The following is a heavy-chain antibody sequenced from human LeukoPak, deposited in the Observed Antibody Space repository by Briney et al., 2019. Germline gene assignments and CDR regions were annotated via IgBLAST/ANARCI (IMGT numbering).Heavy chain of an antibody. CDR2: ISASGVYT. Sequence: GGSLRLSCATSGFTFTNYAMNWVRQAPGKGLEWVSGISASGVYTYYADSVKGRFTISRDNSKNTLYLQMNSLRAEDTAVYYCAKEDRIAARGGGPLDYWGQGTLVTVSS. CDR3: AKEDRIAARGGGPLDY. V-gene: IGHV3-23*01. CDR1: GFTFTNYA. J-gene: IGHJ4*02. D-gene: IGHD6-6*01.